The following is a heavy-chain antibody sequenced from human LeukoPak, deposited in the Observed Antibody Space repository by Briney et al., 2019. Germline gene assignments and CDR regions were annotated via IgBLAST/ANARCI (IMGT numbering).Heavy chain of an antibody. J-gene: IGHJ5*02. V-gene: IGHV4-59*01. CDR1: GGSMSNYY. CDR3: ATNLPGYSYGYWVA. CDR2: LFYTGSG. D-gene: IGHD5-18*01. Sequence: SETLSLTCTVSGGSMSNYYWNWIRQPPGKGLEWIGYLFYTGSGKYNPSLKSRVTISVDTSKRQISLKLTSVTAADTAVYYCATNLPGYSYGYWVAWGQGTLVTVSS.